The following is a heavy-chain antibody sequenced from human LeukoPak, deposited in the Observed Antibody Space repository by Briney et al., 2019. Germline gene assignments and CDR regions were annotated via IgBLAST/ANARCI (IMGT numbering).Heavy chain of an antibody. J-gene: IGHJ5*02. Sequence: GGSLRLSCAAFGFTFDNYAMHWVRQAPGKGREWVSGISWNSESLGYVDCVKGRFSISRDNARNSLYLEMNSLRTEDTALYYCTKADRSCASGGWFDPWGQGTLVTVSS. CDR2: ISWNSESL. CDR3: TKADRSCASGGWFDP. D-gene: IGHD2-15*01. V-gene: IGHV3-9*01. CDR1: GFTFDNYA.